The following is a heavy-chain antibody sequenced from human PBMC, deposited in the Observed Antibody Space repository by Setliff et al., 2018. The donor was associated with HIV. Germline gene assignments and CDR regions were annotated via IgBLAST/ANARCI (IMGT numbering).Heavy chain of an antibody. V-gene: IGHV4-39*01. CDR2: FYTTGN. J-gene: IGHJ1*01. CDR1: GGSISSSSYY. Sequence: TLSLTCTVSGGSISSSSYYWAWIRQPPGKGLEWIGSFYTTGNVYSPSFKSRVSISIDTAKTQLSLRLTSLSAADTAVYYCARFPHEREPKTWGQGTLVTVSS. CDR3: ARFPHEREPKT. D-gene: IGHD1-1*01.